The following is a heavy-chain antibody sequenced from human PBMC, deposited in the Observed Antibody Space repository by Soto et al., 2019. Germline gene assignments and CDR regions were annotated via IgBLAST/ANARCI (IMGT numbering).Heavy chain of an antibody. J-gene: IGHJ4*02. D-gene: IGHD5-12*01. CDR2: IYYSGST. CDR1: GGSISSSSYY. V-gene: IGHV4-39*01. CDR3: ARHGVEWLRDDYYFDY. Sequence: SETLSLTCTVSGGSISSSSYYWGWIRQPPGKGLEWIGSIYYSGSTYYNPSLKSRVTISVDTSKNQFSLKLSSVTAADTAVYYCARHGVEWLRDDYYFDYWGQGTLVTVSS.